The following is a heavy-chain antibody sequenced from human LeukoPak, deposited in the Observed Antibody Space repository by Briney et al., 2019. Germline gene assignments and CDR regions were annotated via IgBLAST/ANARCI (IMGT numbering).Heavy chain of an antibody. D-gene: IGHD4-17*01. J-gene: IGHJ4*02. Sequence: ASVKVSCKASGGTFSSYAISWVRQAPGQGLEWMGGIIPIFGTANYAQKFQGRVTITADESTSTAYMELSSLRSEDTAVYYCVRPTDGDYVNWGQGTLVTVSS. CDR3: VRPTDGDYVN. CDR1: GGTFSSYA. V-gene: IGHV1-69*13. CDR2: IIPIFGTA.